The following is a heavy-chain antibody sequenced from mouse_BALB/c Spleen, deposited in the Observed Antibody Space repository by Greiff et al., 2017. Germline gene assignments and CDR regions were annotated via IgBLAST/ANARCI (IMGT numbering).Heavy chain of an antibody. J-gene: IGHJ2*01. CDR1: GFTFSSYG. Sequence: EVMLVESGGDLVKPGGSLKLSCAASGFTFSSYGMSWVRQTPDKRLEWVATISSGGSYTYYPDSVKGRFTISRDNAKNTLYLQMSSLKSEDTAMYYCARHEGTDFDYWGQGTTLTVSS. D-gene: IGHD3-3*01. V-gene: IGHV5-6*02. CDR2: ISSGGSYT. CDR3: ARHEGTDFDY.